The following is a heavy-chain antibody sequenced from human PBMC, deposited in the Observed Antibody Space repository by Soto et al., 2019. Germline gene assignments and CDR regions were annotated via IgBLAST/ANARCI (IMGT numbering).Heavy chain of an antibody. Sequence: GGSLRLSCAASGFTFSSYSMHWVRQAPGKGLEWVSFISKNIIYTSHADSVKGRFTISRDNAKNTLYLQMHSLRIEDTAVYYCAREKLYSTSSTDFWGQGTLVTVSS. V-gene: IGHV3-21*06. CDR3: AREKLYSTSSTDF. CDR2: ISKNIIYT. D-gene: IGHD6-6*01. J-gene: IGHJ4*02. CDR1: GFTFSSYS.